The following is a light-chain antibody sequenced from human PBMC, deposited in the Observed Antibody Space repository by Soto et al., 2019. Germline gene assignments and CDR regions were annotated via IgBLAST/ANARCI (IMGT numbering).Light chain of an antibody. CDR1: QSVGTN. V-gene: IGKV3-15*01. J-gene: IGKJ4*01. CDR3: QQYNNGPPLT. CDR2: GAS. Sequence: EIVMTQSPATLSVSPGEGATLSCRASQSVGTNLAWYQQNPGQAPRLLIYGASTRATGIPARFSGSGSGTEFTLTISSLQSEDFVVYYCQQYNNGPPLTFGGGTKVVIK.